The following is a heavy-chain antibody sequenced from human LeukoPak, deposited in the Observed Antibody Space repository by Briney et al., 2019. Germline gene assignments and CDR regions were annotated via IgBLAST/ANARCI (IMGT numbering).Heavy chain of an antibody. CDR3: ARDGTGADDY. V-gene: IGHV1-18*01. D-gene: IGHD3/OR15-3a*01. CDR2: ISGNNDNP. J-gene: IGHJ4*02. Sequence: ASVKVSCTTSGYTFSNFGINWVRQAPGQGLEWMGWISGNNDNPNYGQKFQGRFTVTTDSSTSTAYMELRNLTFDDTAVYYCARDGTGADDYWGQGTLVTVSS. CDR1: GYTFSNFG.